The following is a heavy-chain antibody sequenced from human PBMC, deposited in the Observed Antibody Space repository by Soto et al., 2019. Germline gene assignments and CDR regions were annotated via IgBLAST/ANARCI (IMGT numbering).Heavy chain of an antibody. CDR2: INPSGGGT. V-gene: IGHV1-2*02. CDR1: GYTFIDYY. D-gene: IGHD2-15*01. CDR3: ARDRGSDCPASYCYALSGLDV. J-gene: IGHJ6*02. Sequence: QVQLVQSGAEVKKPGASVKVSCTASGYTFIDYYMHWVRQAPGQGLEWMGWINPSGGGTHYAQMFQGRVAMTRDTSISIVYMELSRLKSDDTAMYYCARDRGSDCPASYCYALSGLDVWGQGTRVTVSS.